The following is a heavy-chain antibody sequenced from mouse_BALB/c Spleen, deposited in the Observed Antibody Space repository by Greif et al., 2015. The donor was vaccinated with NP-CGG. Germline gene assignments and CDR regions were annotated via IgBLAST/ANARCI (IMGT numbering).Heavy chain of an antibody. D-gene: IGHD4-1*01. Sequence: VQLQQSGSVLVRPGASVKLSCKASGYTFTSSWMHWAKQRPGQGLEWIGEIHPNSGNTNYNEKFEGKATLTVDTSSNTAYVDLSSLTSEDSAVYYCARDWYFDYWGQGTTLTVSS. V-gene: IGHV1S130*01. CDR1: GYTFTSSW. J-gene: IGHJ2*01. CDR2: IHPNSGNT. CDR3: ARDWYFDY.